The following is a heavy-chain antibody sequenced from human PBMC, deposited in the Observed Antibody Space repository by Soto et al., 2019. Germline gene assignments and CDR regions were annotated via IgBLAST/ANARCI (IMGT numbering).Heavy chain of an antibody. CDR3: AKDSSSWYSQFDY. D-gene: IGHD6-13*01. CDR1: GFTFSSYG. J-gene: IGHJ4*02. Sequence: SLRLSCAASGFTFSSYGMHWVRQAPGKGLEWVAVISYDGSNKYYADSVKGRFTISRDNSKNTLYLQMNSLRAEDTAVYYCAKDSSSWYSQFDYWGQGTLVTVSS. CDR2: ISYDGSNK. V-gene: IGHV3-30*18.